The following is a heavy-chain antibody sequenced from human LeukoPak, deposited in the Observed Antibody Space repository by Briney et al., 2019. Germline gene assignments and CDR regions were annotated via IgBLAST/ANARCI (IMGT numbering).Heavy chain of an antibody. CDR3: ARSPRRLFYDSSGYSYFDY. CDR1: GGSISSYY. J-gene: IGHJ4*02. Sequence: SPSLSLTCTVSGGSISSYYWSWIRQPAGKGMEWLGRIYTSGSTNYNPSLKSRVTVSVDTSKNQFSLKLSSVTAADTAVYYCARSPRRLFYDSSGYSYFDYWGQGTLVTVSS. D-gene: IGHD3-22*01. V-gene: IGHV4-4*07. CDR2: IYTSGST.